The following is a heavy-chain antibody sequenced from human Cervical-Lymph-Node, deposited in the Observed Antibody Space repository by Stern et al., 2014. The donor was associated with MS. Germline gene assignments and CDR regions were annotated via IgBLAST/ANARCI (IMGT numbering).Heavy chain of an antibody. D-gene: IGHD2-15*01. V-gene: IGHV2-5*01. CDR3: VHTTGWFRYDY. Sequence: TLRESGPTLVKPTQTLTLTCSFSGLSLNAGGVGMGWIRQPPGKALEWLGVIFSNGEKRYNPSLESRLTITHDTSTNLVVLLLTGLDPVDTATYFCVHTTGWFRYDYWGQGALVTVSS. CDR2: IFSNGEK. J-gene: IGHJ4*02. CDR1: GLSLNAGGVG.